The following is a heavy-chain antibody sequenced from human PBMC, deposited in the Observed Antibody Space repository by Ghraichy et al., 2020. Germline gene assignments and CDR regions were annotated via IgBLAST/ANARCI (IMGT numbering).Heavy chain of an antibody. D-gene: IGHD3-10*01. V-gene: IGHV1-18*01. Sequence: ASVKVSCKASGYTFTSYGISWVRQAPGQGLEWMGWISAYNGNTNYAQKLQGRVTMTTDTSTSTAYMELRSLRSDDTAVYYCARDLLGITMVRGVPYYYYGMDVWGQGTTVTV. CDR3: ARDLLGITMVRGVPYYYYGMDV. CDR1: GYTFTSYG. J-gene: IGHJ6*02. CDR2: ISAYNGNT.